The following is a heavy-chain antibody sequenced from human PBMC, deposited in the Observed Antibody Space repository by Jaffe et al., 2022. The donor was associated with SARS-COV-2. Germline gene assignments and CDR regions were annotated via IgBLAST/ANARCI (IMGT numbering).Heavy chain of an antibody. J-gene: IGHJ6*03. CDR1: GFTFDDYT. CDR3: AKGESSGFSPMVYQYVDV. CDR2: ITWNGDIT. D-gene: IGHD6-19*01. V-gene: IGHV3-43*01. Sequence: EVHLVESGGAAVQSGGSLRLSCAASGFTFDDYTMHWVRQSPGKGLEWVALITWNGDITHYVDSVKGRFTISRDNNRNSLYLQMNSLTTEDTALYYCAKGESSGFSPMVYQYVDVWGKGTTVTVSS.